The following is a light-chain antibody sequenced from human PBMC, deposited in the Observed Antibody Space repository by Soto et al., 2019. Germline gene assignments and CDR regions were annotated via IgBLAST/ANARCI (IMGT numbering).Light chain of an antibody. V-gene: IGLV1-40*01. CDR1: SSNIGAGYD. CDR3: QSYDISLSVV. J-gene: IGLJ2*01. Sequence: QSVLTQPPSVSGAPGQRVTISCTGSSSNIGAGYDVHWYHQLPGTAPKLLIYGNSNRPSGVPDRFSGSKSGTSASLAIPGLQAEDEADYYCQSYDISLSVVFGGGTKLTVL. CDR2: GNS.